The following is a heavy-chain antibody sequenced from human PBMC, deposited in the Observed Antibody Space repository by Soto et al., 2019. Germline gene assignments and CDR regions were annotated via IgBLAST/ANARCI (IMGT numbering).Heavy chain of an antibody. V-gene: IGHV4-59*08. Sequence: QVQLQESGPGLVKPSETLSLTCTVSGASISGHFWSWIRQPPGKGLEWIAYIYNSGSSSNPSLKSRVTISVDTSKNQLSLKLSSVIAADSAVYYCAINADVWGQGTTVTVSS. CDR3: AINADV. CDR2: IYNSGS. J-gene: IGHJ6*02. CDR1: GASISGHF.